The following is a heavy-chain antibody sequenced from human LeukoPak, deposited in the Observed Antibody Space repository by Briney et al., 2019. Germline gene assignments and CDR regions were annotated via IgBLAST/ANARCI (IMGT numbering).Heavy chain of an antibody. V-gene: IGHV4-59*08. J-gene: IGHJ6*03. CDR1: GGSISSYY. D-gene: IGHD1-1*01. CDR3: ARTTPSYSYNMDV. CDR2: IYYSGST. Sequence: SETLSLTCTVSGGSISSYYWSWIRQPPGKGLEWIGYIYYSGSTNYNPSLKSRVTISIDTSKSQFSLKLTSVTAADTAVYYCARTTPSYSYNMDVWGKGTTVPVSS.